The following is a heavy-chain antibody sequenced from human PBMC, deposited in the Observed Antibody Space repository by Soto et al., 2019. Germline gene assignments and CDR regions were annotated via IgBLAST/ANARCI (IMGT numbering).Heavy chain of an antibody. V-gene: IGHV4-59*01. CDR2: LYYSGNT. J-gene: IGHJ4*02. D-gene: IGHD2-15*01. CDR3: ARVGGVAARTFDY. Sequence: PSETLSLTCTFSCGSISPFYWSWVRQPPGKGLEWIGYLYYSGNTNYNPSLKSRVTISVDASKNQVSLRLTSVTAADTAVYYCARVGGVAARTFDYWGQGTVVTVSS. CDR1: CGSISPFY.